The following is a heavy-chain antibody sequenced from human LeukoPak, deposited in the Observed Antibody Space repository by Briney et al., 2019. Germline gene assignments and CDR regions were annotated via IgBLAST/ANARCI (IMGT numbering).Heavy chain of an antibody. Sequence: PSETLSLTCTVSGGSISSYYWSWLRQPAGKGLEWIGRIYTSGTTNYNPSLKSRLTMSVDTSKNQFSLKLSSVTAADTAVYYCAREWWELLNWFDPWGQGTLVTVSS. CDR1: GGSISSYY. D-gene: IGHD1-26*01. CDR2: IYTSGTT. V-gene: IGHV4-4*07. CDR3: AREWWELLNWFDP. J-gene: IGHJ5*02.